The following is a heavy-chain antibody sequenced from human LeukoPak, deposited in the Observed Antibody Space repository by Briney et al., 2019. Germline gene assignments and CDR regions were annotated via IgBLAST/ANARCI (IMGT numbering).Heavy chain of an antibody. CDR2: IYYSGST. D-gene: IGHD2-2*01. V-gene: IGHV4-59*12. Sequence: SETLSLTCTVSGGSISGFYWSWIRQPPGKGLKWFGNIYYSGSTNYHPSLKSRVTISVDTSKNQFSLKLSSVTAADTAVYYCARIYRRSEYQLLYYYYYHMDVWGKGTTVTISS. CDR1: GGSISGFY. CDR3: ARIYRRSEYQLLYYYYYHMDV. J-gene: IGHJ6*03.